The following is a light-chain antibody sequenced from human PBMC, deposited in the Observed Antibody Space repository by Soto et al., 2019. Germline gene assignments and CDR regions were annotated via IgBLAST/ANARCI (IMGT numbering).Light chain of an antibody. CDR3: SSYTSSSTLGV. CDR2: EVS. Sequence: QSALTQPASVSGSPGQSITISCTGTSSDVGAYNYVSWYQQHPGNAPKLMIYEVSHRPSGVSSRFSGSKSGNTASLTISGLQAEDEADYYCSSYTSSSTLGVFGTGTKVTVL. CDR1: SSDVGAYNY. J-gene: IGLJ1*01. V-gene: IGLV2-14*01.